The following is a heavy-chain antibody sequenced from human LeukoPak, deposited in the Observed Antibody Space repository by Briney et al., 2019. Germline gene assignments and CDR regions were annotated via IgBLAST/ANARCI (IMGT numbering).Heavy chain of an antibody. Sequence: PGGSLRLSCAASGFTFSSYAINWVRQAPGKGLEWVAVISYDGSNKYYADSVKGRFTISRDNSKNTLYLQMNSLRAEDTAVYYCARDLLPWGELLSPLAYWGQGTLVTVSS. CDR3: ARDLLPWGELLSPLAY. V-gene: IGHV3-30*04. D-gene: IGHD1-26*01. J-gene: IGHJ4*02. CDR2: ISYDGSNK. CDR1: GFTFSSYA.